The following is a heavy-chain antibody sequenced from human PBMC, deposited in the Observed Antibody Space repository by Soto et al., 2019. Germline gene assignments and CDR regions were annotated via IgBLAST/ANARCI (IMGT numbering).Heavy chain of an antibody. Sequence: PSETLSLTCTVSGGSISIGGYYWSCMRQHPGKGLEWIGYIYYSGSTYYNPSLKSRVTISVDTSKNQFSLKLSSVTAADTAVYYCAKSLYDLSSHDAFDIWGQGTMVTVSS. J-gene: IGHJ3*02. CDR2: IYYSGST. CDR3: AKSLYDLSSHDAFDI. CDR1: GGSISIGGYY. V-gene: IGHV4-31*03. D-gene: IGHD6-13*01.